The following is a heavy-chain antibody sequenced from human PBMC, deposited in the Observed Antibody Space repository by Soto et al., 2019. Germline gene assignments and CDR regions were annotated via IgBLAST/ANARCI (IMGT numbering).Heavy chain of an antibody. J-gene: IGHJ6*02. CDR2: IIPIFGTA. CDR1: GGTFSSYA. Sequence: QVQLVQSGAEVKKPGSSVKVSCKASGGTFSSYAISWVRQAPGQGLEWMGGIIPIFGTANYEQKFQGRVTITSDESASTAYMELSSLRSEDTAVYYCGYGSGRYSHTYYYYYGMDVWGQGTTVTVSS. D-gene: IGHD3-10*01. V-gene: IGHV1-69*05. CDR3: GYGSGRYSHTYYYYYGMDV.